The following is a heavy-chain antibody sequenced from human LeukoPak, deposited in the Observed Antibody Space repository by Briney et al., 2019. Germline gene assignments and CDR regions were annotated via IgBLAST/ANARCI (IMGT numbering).Heavy chain of an antibody. D-gene: IGHD3-22*01. CDR2: IIPIFVTA. Sequence: ASVKVSCKASGGTFSSYAISWVRQAPGQGLEWMGRIIPIFVTANYAQKFQGRVTITTDESTSTAYMEPSSLRSEDTAVYYCARDLEWSNYYDSSGKWFDPWGQGTLVTVSS. V-gene: IGHV1-69*05. J-gene: IGHJ5*02. CDR1: GGTFSSYA. CDR3: ARDLEWSNYYDSSGKWFDP.